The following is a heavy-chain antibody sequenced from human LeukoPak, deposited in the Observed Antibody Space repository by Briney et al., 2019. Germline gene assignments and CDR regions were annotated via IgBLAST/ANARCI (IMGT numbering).Heavy chain of an antibody. CDR2: ISGSSGST. CDR1: GFTFSNYA. D-gene: IGHD3-10*01. J-gene: IGHJ3*02. CDR3: AKRLNYYGSGSDAFDI. Sequence: PGGSLRLSCAASGFTFSNYAMTWVRQAPGKGLEWVSGISGSSGSTFYADSVKGRFTISRDNSKNTLYLQMNSLRAEDTAVYYCAKRLNYYGSGSDAFDIWGQGTMVTVSS. V-gene: IGHV3-23*01.